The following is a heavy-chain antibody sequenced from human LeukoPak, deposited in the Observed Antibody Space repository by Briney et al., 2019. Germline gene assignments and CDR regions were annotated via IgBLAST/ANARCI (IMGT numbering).Heavy chain of an antibody. Sequence: GGSLRLSCAASGFTFSSYAMHWVRQAPGKGLEWVAVISYDGSNKYYADSVKGRFTISRDNSKNTLYLQMNSLRAEDTAVYYCAREHFNWNDVPAFDYWGQGTLVTVSS. J-gene: IGHJ4*02. CDR3: AREHFNWNDVPAFDY. V-gene: IGHV3-30*04. D-gene: IGHD1-20*01. CDR1: GFTFSSYA. CDR2: ISYDGSNK.